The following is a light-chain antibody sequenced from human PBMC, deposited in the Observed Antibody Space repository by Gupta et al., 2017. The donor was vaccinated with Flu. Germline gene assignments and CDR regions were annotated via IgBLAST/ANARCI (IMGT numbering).Light chain of an antibody. CDR1: QSVSSD. V-gene: IGKV3-15*01. J-gene: IGKJ1*01. Sequence: EIMMTQSPAALSVSPGERATLSCRASQSVSSDLAWYQQKPGQAPRLLIHRASTRVTGIPARFSGSGSGSEFTLTISSLQSEDFAVYYCQQYNYWRTFGPGTKVEL. CDR3: QQYNYWRT. CDR2: RAS.